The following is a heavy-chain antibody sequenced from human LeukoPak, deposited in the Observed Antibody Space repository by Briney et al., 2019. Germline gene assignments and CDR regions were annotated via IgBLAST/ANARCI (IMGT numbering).Heavy chain of an antibody. D-gene: IGHD4-11*01. J-gene: IGHJ4*02. CDR1: GFIFTSYH. Sequence: GGSLRLSCAASGFIFTSYHMNWVRQAPGKGLEWVSSISSSSSYIYYADSVKGRFTISRDNAKNSLYLQMNSLRVEDTAVYYCARDGGNYGYWGQGTLVTVSS. V-gene: IGHV3-21*01. CDR2: ISSSSSYI. CDR3: ARDGGNYGY.